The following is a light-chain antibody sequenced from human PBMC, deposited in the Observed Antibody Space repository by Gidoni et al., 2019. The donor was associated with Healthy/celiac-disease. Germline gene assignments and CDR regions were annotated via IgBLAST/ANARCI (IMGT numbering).Light chain of an antibody. J-gene: IGKJ1*01. CDR1: QSVSSSY. CDR2: GSS. CDR3: QQYGSSPL. Sequence: EIVLTHSPGTLSLSPGERATLSCRASQSVSSSYLAWYQQTPGQAPRLLIYGSSSRATGIPDRFSGSGSGTDFTLTISRLEPEDFAVYYCQQYGSSPLFGQGTKVEIK. V-gene: IGKV3-20*01.